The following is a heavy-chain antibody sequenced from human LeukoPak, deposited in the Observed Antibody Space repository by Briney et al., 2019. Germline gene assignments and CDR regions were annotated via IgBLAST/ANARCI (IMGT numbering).Heavy chain of an antibody. J-gene: IGHJ4*02. Sequence: GGSLRLSCAASGFTFSDFAMIWVRQSPGKKGLEWVSSIFQGGGEIHYADSVRGRFTISRDNSKSTLFLQMNSLRAEDTAIYYCATYRQVLLPFESWGQGTLVTVSS. CDR3: ATYRQVLLPFES. CDR2: IFQGGGEI. D-gene: IGHD5-18*01. CDR1: GFTFSDFA. V-gene: IGHV3-23*01.